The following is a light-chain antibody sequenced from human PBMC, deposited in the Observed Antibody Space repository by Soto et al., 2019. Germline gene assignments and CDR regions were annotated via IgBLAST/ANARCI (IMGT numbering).Light chain of an antibody. J-gene: IGLJ2*01. CDR1: SSVIGAYNF. Sequence: QSALTQPASVSGCPGQSITISCTGTSSVIGAYNFVSWYQQHPGKAPKLMLYDVNIRPSGVSNRFSGSKSGNTASLTISGLQAEDEADYYCTSWTTSTTMIFGGWTKLTVL. CDR2: DVN. V-gene: IGLV2-14*03. CDR3: TSWTTSTTMI.